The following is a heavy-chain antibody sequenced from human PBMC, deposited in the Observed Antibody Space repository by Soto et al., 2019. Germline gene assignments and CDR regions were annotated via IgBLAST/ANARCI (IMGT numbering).Heavy chain of an antibody. D-gene: IGHD5-18*01. Sequence: EVQLEESGGALVQPGRSLRLSCAASGFTFDEYAMYWVRQVLGKGLEWVSRISWKSGNIGYADSVKGRFTTSRDNAENSLYLQLNSLRPEDTALYYCVSSKGGYSYGTPFDYWGQGTLVTVSS. V-gene: IGHV3-9*01. J-gene: IGHJ4*02. CDR3: VSSKGGYSYGTPFDY. CDR2: ISWKSGNI. CDR1: GFTFDEYA.